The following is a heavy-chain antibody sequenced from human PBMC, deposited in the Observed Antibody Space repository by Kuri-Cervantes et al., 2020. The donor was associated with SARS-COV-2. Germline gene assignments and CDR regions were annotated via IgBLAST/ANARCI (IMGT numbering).Heavy chain of an antibody. CDR2: IRGKSYSYET. V-gene: IGHV3-73*01. D-gene: IGHD6-13*01. CDR1: GFTLGGSG. CDR3: TSRYSSSQDTSQYFDY. J-gene: IGHJ4*02. Sequence: LSLTCAASGFTLGGSGMHWVRQAPGKGLEWVGRIRGKSYSYETVYAASVKGRFTISRDDLKNMVYLQMNSLKTEDTAVYYCTSRYSSSQDTSQYFDYWGQGTLVTVSS.